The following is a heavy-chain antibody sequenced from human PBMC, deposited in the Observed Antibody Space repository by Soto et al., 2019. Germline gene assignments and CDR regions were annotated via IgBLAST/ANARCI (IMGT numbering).Heavy chain of an antibody. CDR2: VSGDNANT. CDR1: GYTFSSHG. CDR3: ANDLGYWRSGTCQREWLDP. J-gene: IGHJ5*02. V-gene: IGHV1-18*01. D-gene: IGHD1-26*01. Sequence: QVQLVQSGAEVKKPGTSVKVSCTASGYTFSSHGISWVRQAPGQGLQWIGWVSGDNANTNYAQSLQGRVTMTTDTSTNTGNMAVRSQRSDDTAVYSCANDLGYWRSGTCQREWLDPVGQGTLVLVSS.